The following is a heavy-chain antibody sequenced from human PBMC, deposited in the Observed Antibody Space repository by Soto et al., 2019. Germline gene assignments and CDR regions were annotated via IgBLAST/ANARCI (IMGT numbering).Heavy chain of an antibody. CDR2: IYYSGST. CDR1: GGSISSYY. J-gene: IGHJ6*03. CDR3: ARVKYQLLSYYYYYYMDV. Sequence: SETLSLTCTVSGGSISSYYWSWIRQPPGKGLEWIGYIYYSGSTNYNPSLKSRVTISVDTSKNQFSLKLSSVTAADTAVYYCARVKYQLLSYYYYYYMDVWGKGTTVTVS. V-gene: IGHV4-59*01. D-gene: IGHD2-2*01.